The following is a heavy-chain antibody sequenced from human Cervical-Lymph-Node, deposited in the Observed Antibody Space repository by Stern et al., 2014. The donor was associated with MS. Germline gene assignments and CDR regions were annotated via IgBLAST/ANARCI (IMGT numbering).Heavy chain of an antibody. J-gene: IGHJ3*01. CDR3: ASGGWGV. CDR2: ISRSSPYI. V-gene: IGHV3-21*01. Sequence: VQLVQSGGGLVKPGGSLRLSCAASGLTFSSHSMNWVRPAPGKGLEWVSSISRSSPYIFYADSVKGRSTISRDDAKNSLYLQMNSLRVEDTAVYYCASGGWGVWGQGTMVTVSA. D-gene: IGHD3-16*01. CDR1: GLTFSSHS.